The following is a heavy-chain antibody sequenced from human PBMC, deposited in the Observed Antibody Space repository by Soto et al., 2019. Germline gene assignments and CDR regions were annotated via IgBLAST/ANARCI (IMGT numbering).Heavy chain of an antibody. V-gene: IGHV5-51*01. D-gene: IGHD2-8*01. Sequence: GESLKISCNGSGYNFTNYWIGWVREMPGKGLEWMGMIFPGDSDTKKSPSLQGQITMSVDKSNSSAYLQWRSLKASDTAMYYCAAGYATGLDGFDIWGQGTMVTVSS. CDR1: GYNFTNYW. CDR3: AAGYATGLDGFDI. J-gene: IGHJ3*02. CDR2: IFPGDSDT.